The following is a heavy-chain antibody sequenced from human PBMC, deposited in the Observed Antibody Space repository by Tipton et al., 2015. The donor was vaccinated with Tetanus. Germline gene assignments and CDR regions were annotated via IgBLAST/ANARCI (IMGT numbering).Heavy chain of an antibody. V-gene: IGHV1-3*01. J-gene: IGHJ4*02. Sequence: QSGAEVKKPGASVTVSCKASGYIFTSYAIQWVRQAPGQRLEWMGWINAADGYTVYSQSFQGRVTLTRDTSASTAYMELSSLRSGDTAVYYCARDLLGDDYTLLDYWGQGTLVTVSS. D-gene: IGHD3-16*01. CDR1: GYIFTSYA. CDR3: ARDLLGDDYTLLDY. CDR2: INAADGYT.